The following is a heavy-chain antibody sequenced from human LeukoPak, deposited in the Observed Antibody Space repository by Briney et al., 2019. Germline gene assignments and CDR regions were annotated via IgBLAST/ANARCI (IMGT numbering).Heavy chain of an antibody. Sequence: GGSLRLSCAASGITFSGYTFSSYEMNWVRQVPGKGLEWVSYISSSGGTIYYADSVKGRFAISRDNAKKSMYLQMNSLRAEDTAVYYCATALGYCSGGTCPWGQGTLVTVSS. V-gene: IGHV3-48*03. CDR2: ISSSGGTI. CDR1: GITFSGYTFSSYE. J-gene: IGHJ5*02. CDR3: ATALGYCSGGTCP. D-gene: IGHD2-15*01.